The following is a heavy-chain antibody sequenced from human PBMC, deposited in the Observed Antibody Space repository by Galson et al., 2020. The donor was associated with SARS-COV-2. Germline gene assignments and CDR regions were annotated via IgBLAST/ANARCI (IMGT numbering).Heavy chain of an antibody. CDR3: ARHADTTGYYHDH. Sequence: SETLSLTCTVSGGSITSDDYYWGWVRQPPGKGLEWIGSVSYSGSTHFNPSLKSRVTISVDTSKNQFSLKLSSVTAADTAVYFCARHADTTGYYHDHWGQGTLVTVSS. D-gene: IGHD3-9*01. CDR2: VSYSGST. J-gene: IGHJ4*02. V-gene: IGHV4-39*01. CDR1: GGSITSDDYY.